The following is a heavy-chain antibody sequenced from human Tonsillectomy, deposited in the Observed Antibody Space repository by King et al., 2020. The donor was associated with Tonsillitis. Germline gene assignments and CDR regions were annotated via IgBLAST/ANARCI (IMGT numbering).Heavy chain of an antibody. V-gene: IGHV3-49*03. CDR2: IRGKAYGGST. CDR3: TRGSWGFDFWSGYLDYFDY. CDR1: GFTFGDYA. J-gene: IGHJ4*02. D-gene: IGHD3-3*01. Sequence: VQLVESGGGLVQPGRSLRLSCTASGFTFGDYAMTWFRQAPGKGLQWVGFIRGKAYGGSTEYAASVKGRFTISRDDSKGTAYLQMNSLKTEDTAVYYCTRGSWGFDFWSGYLDYFDYWGQGTLVTVSS.